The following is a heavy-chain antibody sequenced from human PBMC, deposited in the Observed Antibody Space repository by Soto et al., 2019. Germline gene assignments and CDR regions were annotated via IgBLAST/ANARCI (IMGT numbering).Heavy chain of an antibody. J-gene: IGHJ4*02. CDR2: ISSNGSTI. D-gene: IGHD6-6*01. V-gene: IGHV3-48*03. CDR1: GFTFSSYE. Sequence: GGSLRLSCAASGFTFSSYEMNWVRQAPGKGLEWVSYISSNGSTIYYADSVKGRCTISRDNAKNSLYLQMNSLRAEDSVVYRWARSAIEFSSSSDYWGQGPRATAS. CDR3: ARSAIEFSSSSDY.